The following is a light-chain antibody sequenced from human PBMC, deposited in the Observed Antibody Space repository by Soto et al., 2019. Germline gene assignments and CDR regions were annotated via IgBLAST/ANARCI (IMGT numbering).Light chain of an antibody. Sequence: QSALTQPASVSGSPGQSINISSTGTSSDVGTYNLVSWYQQHPGKAPKLMIYEVSKRPSGVSNRFSGSKSGNTASLTISGLQAEDEADYYCCSHAYTWMFGGGTKVTVL. CDR2: EVS. CDR1: SSDVGTYNL. J-gene: IGLJ3*02. CDR3: CSHAYTWM. V-gene: IGLV2-23*02.